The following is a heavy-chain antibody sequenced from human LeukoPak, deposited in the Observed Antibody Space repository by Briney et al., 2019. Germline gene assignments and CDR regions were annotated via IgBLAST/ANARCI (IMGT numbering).Heavy chain of an antibody. Sequence: PGGSLRLSCAASGFTFSSYSMNWVRQAPGKGLEWVSYITGSSSNIYYADSVKGRFTISRNNSKNTLYLQMNSLRAEDTAVYYCAKDLGGSSWYPNDYWGQGTLVTVSS. CDR2: ITGSSSNI. J-gene: IGHJ4*02. V-gene: IGHV3-48*01. D-gene: IGHD6-13*01. CDR3: AKDLGGSSWYPNDY. CDR1: GFTFSSYS.